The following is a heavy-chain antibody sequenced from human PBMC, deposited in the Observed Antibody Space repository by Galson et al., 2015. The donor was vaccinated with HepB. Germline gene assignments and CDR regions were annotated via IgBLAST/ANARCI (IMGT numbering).Heavy chain of an antibody. V-gene: IGHV3-21*01. CDR2: ISSSSSYI. Sequence: SLRLSCAASGFTFSSYSMNWVRQAPGKGLEWVSSISSSSSYIYYADSVKGRFTISRDNAKNSLYLQMNSLRAEDTAVYYCARDQHDYVWGSYRRNRFDYWGQGTLVTVSS. CDR1: GFTFSSYS. CDR3: ARDQHDYVWGSYRRNRFDY. D-gene: IGHD3-16*02. J-gene: IGHJ4*02.